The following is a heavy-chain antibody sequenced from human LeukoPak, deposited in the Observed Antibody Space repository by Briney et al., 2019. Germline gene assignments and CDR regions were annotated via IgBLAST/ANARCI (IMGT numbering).Heavy chain of an antibody. CDR2: IIPIFGTA. J-gene: IGHJ3*02. CDR3: ARGGCPTDDAFDI. CDR1: GGTFSSYA. Sequence: SVKVSCKASGGTFSSYAISWVRQAPGQGLEWMGRIIPIFGTANYAQKFQGRVTITTDESTSTAYMELSSLRSEDTAVYYCARGGCPTDDAFDIWGQGTMVTVSS. V-gene: IGHV1-69*05. D-gene: IGHD3-22*01.